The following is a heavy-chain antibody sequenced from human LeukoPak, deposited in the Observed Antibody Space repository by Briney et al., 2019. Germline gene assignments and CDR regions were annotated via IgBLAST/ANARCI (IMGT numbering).Heavy chain of an antibody. CDR3: ARVASKGGMDV. Sequence: SETLSLTCSVSGDSIGSYHWSWIRQPPGKGLEWIGHVHYTWNTKYNPSLTGRVSISLDRSKNQFALSLSSLTAADTAVYYCARVASKGGMDVWGQGTTVIVSS. V-gene: IGHV4-59*01. CDR1: GDSIGSYH. D-gene: IGHD5/OR15-5a*01. J-gene: IGHJ6*02. CDR2: VHYTWNT.